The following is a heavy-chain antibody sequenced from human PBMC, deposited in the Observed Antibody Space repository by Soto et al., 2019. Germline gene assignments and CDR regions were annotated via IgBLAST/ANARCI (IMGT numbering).Heavy chain of an antibody. J-gene: IGHJ6*02. CDR1: GFTFSVYA. CDR2: VTANGGST. V-gene: IGHV3-23*01. Sequence: GSLRLSCAATGFTFSVYAMTWVRQAPGKGLERVSAVTANGGSTYSADSVKGRFTISGDNSKNTLFLQMNSLRAEDTAVYYCASLGVGDWANYYYYYGMDVWGQGTTVTVSS. CDR3: ASLGVGDWANYYYYYGMDV. D-gene: IGHD2-21*02.